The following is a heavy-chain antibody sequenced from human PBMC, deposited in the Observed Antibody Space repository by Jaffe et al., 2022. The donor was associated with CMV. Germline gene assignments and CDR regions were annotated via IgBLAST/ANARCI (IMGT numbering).Heavy chain of an antibody. V-gene: IGHV4-59*01. D-gene: IGHD3-10*01. CDR2: IYYSGST. CDR3: ARDRYYYGSGSYYKKPSLYYYMDV. J-gene: IGHJ6*03. CDR1: GGSISSYY. Sequence: QVQLQESGPGLVKPSETLSLTCTVSGGSISSYYWSWIRQPPGKGLEWIGYIYYSGSTNYNPSLKSRVTISVDTSKNQFSLKLSSVTAADTAVYYCARDRYYYGSGSYYKKPSLYYYMDVWGKGTTVTVSS.